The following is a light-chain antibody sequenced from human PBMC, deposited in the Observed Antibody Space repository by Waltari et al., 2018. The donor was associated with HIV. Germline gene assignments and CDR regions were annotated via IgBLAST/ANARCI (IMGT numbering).Light chain of an antibody. CDR3: QQAASFPHT. Sequence: DIQMTQSPSYMSALVGDSVSINCRANQSIDSFLAWYQQKPWEAPKLLIYSASRLENGVASRFFAFGSGTDFTLTITGLQTEDFATYYWQQAASFPHTFGGGTKV. V-gene: IGKV1-12*01. CDR1: QSIDSF. J-gene: IGKJ4*01. CDR2: SAS.